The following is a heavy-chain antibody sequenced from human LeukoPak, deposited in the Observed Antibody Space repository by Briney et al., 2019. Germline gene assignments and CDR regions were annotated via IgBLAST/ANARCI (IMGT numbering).Heavy chain of an antibody. V-gene: IGHV3-48*03. Sequence: GGSLRLSCAASGFSFSSHEMNWVRQAPGKGLEWVAYITTSGSTIYYADSVKGRFTISRDNAKNTLYLQMNSLRAEDTAVYYCARGADSGYSSDNWGQGTLVSVSS. CDR2: ITTSGSTI. D-gene: IGHD3-9*01. CDR3: ARGADSGYSSDN. CDR1: GFSFSSHE. J-gene: IGHJ4*02.